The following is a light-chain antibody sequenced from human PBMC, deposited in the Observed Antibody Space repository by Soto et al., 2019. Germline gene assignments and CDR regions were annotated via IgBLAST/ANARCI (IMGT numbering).Light chain of an antibody. CDR1: QSISIY. J-gene: IGKJ1*01. V-gene: IGKV1-39*01. CDR2: ASS. Sequence: DIQMTQSPSSLSASVGDRVTSTCRTSQSISIYLNWYQQIPGKAPKLLIYASSNLHTGVPSRFSGSASGTDFTLTISSLQPEDSATCYCQQTYSNPRTFGQGTKVDIK. CDR3: QQTYSNPRT.